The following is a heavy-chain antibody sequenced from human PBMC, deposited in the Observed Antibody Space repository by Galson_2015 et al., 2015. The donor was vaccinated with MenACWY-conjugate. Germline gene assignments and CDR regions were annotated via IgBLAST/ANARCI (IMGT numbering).Heavy chain of an antibody. CDR2: ISDGGAAT. Sequence: SLRLSCAVSGFTFRQYAMSWVRQAPGTGLEWVAIISDGGAATHYIDSVKGRFTISRDNSKNTLYLQMSRLRAEDTALYYCAKDAYMDVWGKGTPVPVSS. J-gene: IGHJ6*03. V-gene: IGHV3-23*01. CDR1: GFTFRQYA. CDR3: AKDAYMDV.